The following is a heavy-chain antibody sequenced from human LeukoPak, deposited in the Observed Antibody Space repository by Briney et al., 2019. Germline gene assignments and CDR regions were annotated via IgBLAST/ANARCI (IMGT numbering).Heavy chain of an antibody. CDR2: ISGSGDNT. Sequence: GGSLRLSCAASGFIFSNAWMSWVRQAPGKGLEWVSGISGSGDNTYYADSVKGRFTISRDNSKNTLCVQVNSLGTEDTAAYYCAKGSYYDSSGSFYFDYWGQGTLVTVSS. CDR3: AKGSYYDSSGSFYFDY. D-gene: IGHD3-22*01. V-gene: IGHV3-23*01. J-gene: IGHJ4*02. CDR1: GFIFSNAW.